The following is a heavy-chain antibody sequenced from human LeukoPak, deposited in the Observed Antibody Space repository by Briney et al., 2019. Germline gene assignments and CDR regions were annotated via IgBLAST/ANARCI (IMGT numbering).Heavy chain of an antibody. V-gene: IGHV1-69*01. CDR2: IIPIFGTA. D-gene: IGHD6-13*01. J-gene: IGHJ4*02. Sequence: GSSVKVSCKASGGSFSSYAISWVRQAPGQGLEWMGGIIPIFGTANYAQKFQGRVTITADESTSTAYMELSSLRSEDTAVYYCARTPVYSSSWSIDYWGQGTLVTVSS. CDR3: ARTPVYSSSWSIDY. CDR1: GGSFSSYA.